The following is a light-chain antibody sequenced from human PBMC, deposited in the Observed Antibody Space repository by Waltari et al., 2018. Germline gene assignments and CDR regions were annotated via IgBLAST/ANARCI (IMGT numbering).Light chain of an antibody. CDR1: QSVSNNY. V-gene: IGKV3-20*01. J-gene: IGKJ1*01. Sequence: ETVLTQSPGTLSLFPGEKAQPPCRASQSVSNNYLAWYQQKPGQAPRLLIYGASTRATGIPARFSGSGSGTDFTLAISRLEPEDFAVYYCQQYGGSPWTFGRGTKVEIK. CDR2: GAS. CDR3: QQYGGSPWT.